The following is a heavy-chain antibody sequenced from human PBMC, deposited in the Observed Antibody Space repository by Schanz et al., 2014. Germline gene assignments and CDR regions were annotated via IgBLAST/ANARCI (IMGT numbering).Heavy chain of an antibody. V-gene: IGHV1-18*01. Sequence: QVQLVQSGDEVKKPGASVKVSCKTSGYTFSDYGITWVRQAPGQGLEWVGWISPYTGNTHYFDKMEGRVTMTTDTSTSTAYMELRSLRSDDTAMYYCARGGYSYALSAFDIWGQGTMVNVSS. CDR1: GYTFSDYG. J-gene: IGHJ3*02. CDR2: ISPYTGNT. D-gene: IGHD5-18*01. CDR3: ARGGYSYALSAFDI.